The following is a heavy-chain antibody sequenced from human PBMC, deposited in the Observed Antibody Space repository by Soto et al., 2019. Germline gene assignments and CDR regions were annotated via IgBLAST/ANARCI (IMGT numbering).Heavy chain of an antibody. CDR3: ARYRREAVAGYTLDN. CDR2: VYNSGST. V-gene: IGHV4-59*01. J-gene: IGHJ4*02. Sequence: TLSLTCTVSXGSISSNYWTWIRQPPGKGLEWIGYVYNSGSTNYNPSLKSRVTISEDTSKSQFSLKVNSMTAADTAVYYCARYRREAVAGYTLDNWGQGILVTVSS. CDR1: XGSISSNY. D-gene: IGHD6-13*01.